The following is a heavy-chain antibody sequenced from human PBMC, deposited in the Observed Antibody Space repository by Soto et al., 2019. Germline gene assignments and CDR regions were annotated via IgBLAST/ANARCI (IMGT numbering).Heavy chain of an antibody. V-gene: IGHV3-7*01. CDR1: GFTFSDNW. Sequence: PGGSLRLSCAASGFTFSDNWMNWVRQAPGKGLEWVAAIKPDGSEQDYVEFVKGRFAISRDNAKNSLYLQMNSLRAEDTAVYYCATVPWTAAASWGQGTLVTVSS. CDR3: ATVPWTAAAS. J-gene: IGHJ5*02. CDR2: IKPDGSEQ. D-gene: IGHD6-13*01.